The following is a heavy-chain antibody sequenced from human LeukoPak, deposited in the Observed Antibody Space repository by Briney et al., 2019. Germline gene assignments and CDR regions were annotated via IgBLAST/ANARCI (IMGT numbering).Heavy chain of an antibody. J-gene: IGHJ4*02. CDR2: IRHDESEI. V-gene: IGHV3-7*01. CDR3: ARDPGRSGWDY. CDR1: GFTSTNYW. D-gene: IGHD6-19*01. Sequence: GGSLRLSCAASGFTSTNYWMSWVRQPPGKGLEWVANIRHDESEIYYVDSVKGRFTISRDNAKDSLFLQMNSLRAEDTAVYYCARDPGRSGWDYWGQGALVTVSS.